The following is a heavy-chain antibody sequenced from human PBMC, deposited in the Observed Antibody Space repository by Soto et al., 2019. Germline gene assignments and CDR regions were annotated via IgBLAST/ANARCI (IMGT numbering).Heavy chain of an antibody. J-gene: IGHJ4*02. CDR1: GGSFSGYC. CDR2: INHSGST. Sequence: SETLSLTCAVYGGSFSGYCWSWIRQPPGKGLEWIGEINHSGSTNYNPSLKSRVTISVDTSKNQFSLKLSSVTAADTAVYYCARGPNVSTFDYWGQGTLVTVPQ. D-gene: IGHD3-16*01. V-gene: IGHV4-34*01. CDR3: ARGPNVSTFDY.